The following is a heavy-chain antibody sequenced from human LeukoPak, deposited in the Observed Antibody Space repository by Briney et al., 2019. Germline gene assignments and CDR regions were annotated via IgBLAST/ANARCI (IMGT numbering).Heavy chain of an antibody. CDR2: INHSGST. CDR3: ARVRPGGSPDY. CDR1: GGSFSGYY. Sequence: SETLSLTCAVYGGSFSGYYWSWIRQPPGKGLEWIGEINHSGSTNYNPSLKGRVTISVDTSKNQFSLKLSSVTAADTAVYYCARVRPGGSPDYWGQGTLVTVSS. J-gene: IGHJ4*02. V-gene: IGHV4-34*01. D-gene: IGHD6-25*01.